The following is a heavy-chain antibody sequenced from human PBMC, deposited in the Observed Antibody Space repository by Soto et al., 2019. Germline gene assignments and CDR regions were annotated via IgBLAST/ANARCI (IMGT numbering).Heavy chain of an antibody. J-gene: IGHJ6*03. CDR1: GFTFSSYG. CDR3: ARAPSITIFGVVTRGGMDV. Sequence: GGSLRLSCAASGFTFSSYGMHWVRQAPGKGLEWVAVIWYDGSNKYYADSVKGRFTISRDNSKNTLYLQMNSLRAEDTAVYYCARAPSITIFGVVTRGGMDVWGKGTKVTVSS. V-gene: IGHV3-33*01. D-gene: IGHD3-3*01. CDR2: IWYDGSNK.